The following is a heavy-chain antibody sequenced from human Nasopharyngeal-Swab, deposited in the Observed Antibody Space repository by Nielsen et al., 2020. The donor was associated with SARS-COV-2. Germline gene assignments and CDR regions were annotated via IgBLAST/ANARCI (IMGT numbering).Heavy chain of an antibody. CDR3: ARAFSSWYVMQASGYFDY. D-gene: IGHD6-13*01. V-gene: IGHV1-46*01. CDR2: INPSGGST. J-gene: IGHJ4*02. Sequence: ASVKVSCKAAGYTFTSYYMHWVRQAPRQGLEWMGIINPSGGSTSYAQKFQGRVTMTRDTSTSTVYMELSSLRSEDTAVYYCARAFSSWYVMQASGYFDYWGQGTLVTVSS. CDR1: GYTFTSYY.